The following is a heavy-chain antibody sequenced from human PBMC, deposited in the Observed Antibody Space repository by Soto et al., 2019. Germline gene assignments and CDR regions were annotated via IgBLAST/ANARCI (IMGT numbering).Heavy chain of an antibody. CDR1: GFTFSSYA. D-gene: IGHD3-16*01. CDR3: AKAVGGRATTDVNFDY. V-gene: IGHV3-23*01. CDR2: ISGSGGST. J-gene: IGHJ4*02. Sequence: EVQLLESGGGLVQPGGSLRLSCAASGFTFSSYAMSWVRQAPGKGLEWVSAISGSGGSTYYADSVKGRFTISRDNSKNTLYLQMNSLRAEDTAVYYCAKAVGGRATTDVNFDYWGQGTLVTVSS.